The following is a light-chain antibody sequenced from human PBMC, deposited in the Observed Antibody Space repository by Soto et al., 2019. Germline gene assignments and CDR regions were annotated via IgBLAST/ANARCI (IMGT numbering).Light chain of an antibody. V-gene: IGKV3-15*01. CDR1: QSVGNN. Sequence: EIVMTQSAATLSVSPGERATLSCRASQSVGNNLAWYQQKPGQAPRLLIHGASIRATGVPARFSGSGSGTEFTLTISSLQSEDFAVYYCQQCDDWPRTFGQGTKVDIK. J-gene: IGKJ1*01. CDR3: QQCDDWPRT. CDR2: GAS.